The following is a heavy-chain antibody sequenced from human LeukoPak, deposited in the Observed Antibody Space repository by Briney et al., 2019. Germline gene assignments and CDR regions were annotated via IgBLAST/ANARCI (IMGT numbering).Heavy chain of an antibody. V-gene: IGHV5-51*01. CDR3: ARGFGYSGSWYFDY. D-gene: IGHD6-13*01. CDR2: IYPGDSDT. CDR1: LYRFTSYW. Sequence: LGESLKISCKGSLYRFTSYWIAWVRQMPGKGLESMGIIYPGDSDTRYSPSFQGQVTISADKSISTAYLQWSGLNASDTAMYHCARGFGYSGSWYFDYWGQGTLVTVSS. J-gene: IGHJ4*02.